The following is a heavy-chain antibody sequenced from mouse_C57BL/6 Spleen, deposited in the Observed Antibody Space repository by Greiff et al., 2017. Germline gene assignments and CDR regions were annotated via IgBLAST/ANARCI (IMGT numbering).Heavy chain of an antibody. CDR3: APITTVVEGGFAY. CDR2: IHPNSGST. CDR1: GFNFTSYW. J-gene: IGHJ3*01. Sequence: QVQLQQPGAELVKPGASVTLSCKASGFNFTSYWMHWVKQRPGQGLEWIGMIHPNSGSTNYNEKFKSKATLTVDKSSSTAYMQRSSLTSEDSAVYYCAPITTVVEGGFAYWGQGTLVTVSA. D-gene: IGHD1-1*01. V-gene: IGHV1-64*01.